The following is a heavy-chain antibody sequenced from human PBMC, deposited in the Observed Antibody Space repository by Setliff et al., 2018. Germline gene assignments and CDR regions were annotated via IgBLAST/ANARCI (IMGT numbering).Heavy chain of an antibody. CDR2: INPNSGGT. CDR3: ARGPLDFVVTPAVAKFDY. Sequence: GASVKVSCKASGYTFTDYYIHWVRQAPGQGLEWMGWINPNSGGTNPAQRFQGRVTMTRDTSITTAYMKLSSLRSDDTAVYYCARGPLDFVVTPAVAKFDYWGQGTLVTVSS. D-gene: IGHD2-2*01. V-gene: IGHV1-2*02. CDR1: GYTFTDYY. J-gene: IGHJ4*02.